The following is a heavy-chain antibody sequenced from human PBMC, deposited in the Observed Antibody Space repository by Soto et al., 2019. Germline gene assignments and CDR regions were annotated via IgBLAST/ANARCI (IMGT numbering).Heavy chain of an antibody. CDR3: AMSIVVVTALDY. J-gene: IGHJ4*02. Sequence: QVQLVQSGAEEKKPGASVKVSCKASGYTFTSYAMHWVRQAPGQRLEWMGWINAGNGNTKYSQKFQGRVTITRDTSASTAYMELSSLRSEDTAVYYFAMSIVVVTALDYWVQGTLVTVSS. CDR2: INAGNGNT. D-gene: IGHD2-21*02. V-gene: IGHV1-3*05. CDR1: GYTFTSYA.